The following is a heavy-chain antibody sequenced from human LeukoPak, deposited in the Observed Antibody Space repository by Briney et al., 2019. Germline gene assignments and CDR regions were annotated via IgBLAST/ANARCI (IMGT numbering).Heavy chain of an antibody. CDR1: GYTFTSYG. CDR3: AIEVLLWFGDLAPRDWFDP. D-gene: IGHD3-10*01. CDR2: ISAYNGNT. J-gene: IGHJ5*02. V-gene: IGHV1-18*01. Sequence: ASVKVSCKASGYTFTSYGISWVRQAPGQGLEWMGWISAYNGNTNYAQKLQGRVTMTTDTSTSTAYMELRSLRSDDTAVYYRAIEVLLWFGDLAPRDWFDPWGQGTLVTVSS.